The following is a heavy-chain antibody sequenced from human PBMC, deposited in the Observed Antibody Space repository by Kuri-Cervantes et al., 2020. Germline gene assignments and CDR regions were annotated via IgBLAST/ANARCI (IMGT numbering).Heavy chain of an antibody. D-gene: IGHD2-15*01. Sequence: LSLTCAASGFTFSSYGMHWVRQAPGKGLEWVAVISYDGSNKYYTGSVKGRFTISRDNAKNTLYLQMNSLRAEDTAVYYCARDLDGGSGGNTPEYYYGMDVWGQGTTVTVSS. J-gene: IGHJ6*02. CDR3: ARDLDGGSGGNTPEYYYGMDV. V-gene: IGHV3-30*03. CDR2: ISYDGSNK. CDR1: GFTFSSYG.